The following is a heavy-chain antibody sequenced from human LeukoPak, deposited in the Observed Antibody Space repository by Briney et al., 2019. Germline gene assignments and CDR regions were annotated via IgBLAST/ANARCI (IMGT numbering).Heavy chain of an antibody. Sequence: GGSLRLSCAAPGFTFSDYYMSWIRQAPGKGLEWVSYISSSGSTIYYADSVKGRFTISRDNAKNSLYLQMNSLRAEDTAVYYCARVYDSSGYWRAFDYWGQGTLVTVSS. CDR3: ARVYDSSGYWRAFDY. J-gene: IGHJ4*02. CDR2: ISSSGSTI. D-gene: IGHD3-22*01. V-gene: IGHV3-11*01. CDR1: GFTFSDYY.